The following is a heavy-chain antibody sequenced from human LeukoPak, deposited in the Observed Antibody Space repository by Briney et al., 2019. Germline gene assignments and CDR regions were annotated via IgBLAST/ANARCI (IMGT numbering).Heavy chain of an antibody. Sequence: SETLSLTCTVSGGSISTYYWTWIRQPPGKGLEWIAYIYYSGSTNYSPSLKSRVTISVDTSKNQFSLKLSSVTAADTAVYYCARGGYSYGYREYYFDYWGQGTLVTVSS. J-gene: IGHJ4*02. D-gene: IGHD5-18*01. CDR2: IYYSGST. V-gene: IGHV4-59*12. CDR1: GGSISTYY. CDR3: ARGGYSYGYREYYFDY.